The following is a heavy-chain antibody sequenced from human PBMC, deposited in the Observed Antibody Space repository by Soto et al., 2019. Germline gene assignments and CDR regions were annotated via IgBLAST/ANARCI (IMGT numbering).Heavy chain of an antibody. CDR2: MNPNSGNT. D-gene: IGHD6-13*01. CDR1: GYTFTSYD. J-gene: IGHJ6*02. Sequence: QVQLVQSGAEVKKPGASVKVSCKASGYTFTSYDINWVRQATGQGLEWMGWMNPNSGNTGYAQKFQGRVTMTRNTSISTAYRELSSLRSEDPAVYYCARRGYSSSWYYYYNYGMDVWGQGTTVTVSS. V-gene: IGHV1-8*01. CDR3: ARRGYSSSWYYYYNYGMDV.